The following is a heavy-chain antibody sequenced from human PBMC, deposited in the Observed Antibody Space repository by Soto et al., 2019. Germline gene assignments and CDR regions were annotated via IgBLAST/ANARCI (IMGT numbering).Heavy chain of an antibody. V-gene: IGHV3-48*02. CDR2: ISISSSII. CDR3: ARLARTDRFGYFDS. D-gene: IGHD3-16*01. Sequence: GGSLRLSCAASGFTFSSYSMNWVRQTPGKGLEWVSYISISSSIINYSDSVKGRFTISRDNAKNSLYLQMNNLRDEDTAVYYCARLARTDRFGYFDSWGQGSLVTVSS. J-gene: IGHJ4*02. CDR1: GFTFSSYS.